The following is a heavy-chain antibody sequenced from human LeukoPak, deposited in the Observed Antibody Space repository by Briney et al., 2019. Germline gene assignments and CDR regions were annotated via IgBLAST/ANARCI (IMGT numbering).Heavy chain of an antibody. V-gene: IGHV3-49*04. J-gene: IGHJ4*02. CDR2: IRSKAYGGTT. CDR1: GFTFGDYA. Sequence: GGSLRLSCTASGFTFGDYAMSWVRQAPGKGLEWVGFIRSKAYGGTTEYAASVKGRFTISRDDSKSIAYLQMNCLKTEDTAVYYCSGWLRFDYWGQGTLVTVSS. D-gene: IGHD5-12*01. CDR3: SGWLRFDY.